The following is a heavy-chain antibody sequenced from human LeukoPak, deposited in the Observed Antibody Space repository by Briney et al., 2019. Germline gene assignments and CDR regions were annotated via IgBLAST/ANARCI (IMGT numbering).Heavy chain of an antibody. CDR1: GFTFSGSA. CDR3: TRRRAGDAFDI. CDR2: IRSKANRYAT. D-gene: IGHD6-13*01. J-gene: IGHJ3*02. Sequence: GGSLRLSCAASGFTFSGSAMHWVRQASGKGLEWVGRIRSKANRYATAYAASVKGRFTISRDDSKNTAYLQMNSLKTEDTAVYYCTRRRAGDAFDIWGQGTMVTVSS. V-gene: IGHV3-73*01.